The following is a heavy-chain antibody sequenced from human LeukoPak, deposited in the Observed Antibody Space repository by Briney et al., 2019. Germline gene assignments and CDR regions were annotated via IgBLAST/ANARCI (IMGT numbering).Heavy chain of an antibody. D-gene: IGHD6-19*01. V-gene: IGHV4-59*08. CDR1: GASISSYY. CDR3: ARLFREWLTTRPYYFDY. CDR2: IYYDGST. J-gene: IGHJ4*02. Sequence: SETLSLTCTVSGASISSYYWIWIRQPQGKGLEWIGHIYYDGSTNYNPSLKSRVTISVDTSKNQFSLKLSSVTAADTAVYYCARLFREWLTTRPYYFDYWGQGTLATVSS.